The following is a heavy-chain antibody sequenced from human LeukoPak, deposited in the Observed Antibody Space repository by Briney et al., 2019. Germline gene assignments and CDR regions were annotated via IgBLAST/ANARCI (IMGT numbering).Heavy chain of an antibody. D-gene: IGHD4-17*01. Sequence: GASVKVSCKASGYTFISYGITWVRQAPGQGLEWMGWISVYNGDTKYAQKLQGRVTMTTDTSTSTAYMELRSLRSDDTAVYYCARARHDYGGYTPQNWFDPWGQGTLVTVSS. CDR2: ISVYNGDT. CDR3: ARARHDYGGYTPQNWFDP. J-gene: IGHJ5*02. CDR1: GYTFISYG. V-gene: IGHV1-18*01.